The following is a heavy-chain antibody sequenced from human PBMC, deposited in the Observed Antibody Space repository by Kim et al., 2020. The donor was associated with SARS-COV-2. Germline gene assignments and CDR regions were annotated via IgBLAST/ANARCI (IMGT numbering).Heavy chain of an antibody. CDR3: ARLSPFTYCSSTSCYGRFGFDP. CDR2: IYYSGST. Sequence: SETLSLTCTVSGGSISSSSYYWGWIRQPPGKGLEWIGSIYYSGSTYYNPSLKSRVTITVDTSKNQFSLKLSSVTAADTAVYYCARLSPFTYCSSTSCYGRFGFDPWGRGTLVTVSS. J-gene: IGHJ5*02. CDR1: GGSISSSSYY. D-gene: IGHD2-2*01. V-gene: IGHV4-39*01.